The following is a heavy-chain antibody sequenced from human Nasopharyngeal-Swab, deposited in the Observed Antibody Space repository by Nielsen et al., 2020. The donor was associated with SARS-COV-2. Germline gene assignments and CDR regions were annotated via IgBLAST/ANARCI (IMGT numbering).Heavy chain of an antibody. Sequence: SETLSLTCTVSGGSINSYYWTWIRQPPGKGLEWIGYIHYSGSANYNPSLKSRVTISLDTPKDQFSLKLRSVTAADTAVYYCARRRDDFDFWGQGTLVTVSS. V-gene: IGHV4-59*01. J-gene: IGHJ4*02. CDR2: IHYSGSA. CDR1: GGSINSYY. CDR3: ARRRDDFDF.